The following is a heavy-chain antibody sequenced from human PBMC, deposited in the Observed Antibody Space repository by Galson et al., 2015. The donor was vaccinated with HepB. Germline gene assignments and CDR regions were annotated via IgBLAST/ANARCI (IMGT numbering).Heavy chain of an antibody. CDR1: GFTVSSNY. V-gene: IGHV3-66*02. D-gene: IGHD3-10*01. CDR3: ARDGTMVRGGYYYYGMDV. Sequence: SLRLSCAASGFTVSSNYMSWVRQAPGKGLEWVSVIYSGGSTYYADSVKGRFTISRDNSKNTLYLQMNSLRAEDTAVYCRARDGTMVRGGYYYYGMDVWGQGTTVTVSS. CDR2: IYSGGST. J-gene: IGHJ6*02.